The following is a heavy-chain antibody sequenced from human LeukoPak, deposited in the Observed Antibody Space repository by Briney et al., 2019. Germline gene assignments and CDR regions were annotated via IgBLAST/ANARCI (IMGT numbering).Heavy chain of an antibody. CDR2: INHSGST. Sequence: SETLSLTCAVYGGSFSGYYWSWIRQPPGKGLERIGEINHSGSTNYNPSLKSRVTISVDTSKNQFSLKLSSVTAADTAVYYCARVTTYCSSTSCYLGWFDPWGQGTLVTVSS. J-gene: IGHJ5*02. CDR3: ARVTTYCSSTSCYLGWFDP. CDR1: GGSFSGYY. D-gene: IGHD2-2*01. V-gene: IGHV4-34*01.